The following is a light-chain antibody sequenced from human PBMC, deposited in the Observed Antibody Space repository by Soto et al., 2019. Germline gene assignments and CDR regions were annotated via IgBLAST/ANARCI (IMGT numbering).Light chain of an antibody. Sequence: DIQMTQSPSSLFASVGDRVTITCQASQDISNYLNWYQQKPGKAPKLLIYDASNLETGVPSRFSGRGSGTDFTFTISSLQPEDIATYYCQQYDNLPYTFGQGTKLEIK. CDR3: QQYDNLPYT. V-gene: IGKV1-33*01. CDR2: DAS. CDR1: QDISNY. J-gene: IGKJ2*01.